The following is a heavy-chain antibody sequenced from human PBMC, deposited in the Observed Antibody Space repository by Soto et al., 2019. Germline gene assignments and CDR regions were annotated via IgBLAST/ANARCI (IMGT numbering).Heavy chain of an antibody. J-gene: IGHJ6*02. Sequence: ASVKVSCKASGYTFTSYYMHWVRQAPGQGLEWMGIINPSGGSTSYAQKFQGRVTMTRDTSTSTVYMELSSLRSEDTAVYYCARDGRITIFGVVIDYGMDVWGQGTTVTVSS. CDR2: INPSGGST. CDR3: ARDGRITIFGVVIDYGMDV. CDR1: GYTFTSYY. V-gene: IGHV1-46*01. D-gene: IGHD3-3*01.